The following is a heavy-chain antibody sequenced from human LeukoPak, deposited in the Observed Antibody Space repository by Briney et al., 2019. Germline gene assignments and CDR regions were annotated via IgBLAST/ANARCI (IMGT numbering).Heavy chain of an antibody. D-gene: IGHD6-13*01. V-gene: IGHV4-38-2*02. CDR3: ARHGSSWVRPYYYYYYMDV. J-gene: IGHJ6*03. Sequence: PSETLSLTCTVSGYSISSTYYWGWIRQPPGKGLEWIGSIYHSGSAYYNPSLESRVTISVDTSKNQFSLKLSSVTAADTAVYYCARHGSSWVRPYYYYYYMDVWGKGTTVTISS. CDR1: GYSISSTYY. CDR2: IYHSGSA.